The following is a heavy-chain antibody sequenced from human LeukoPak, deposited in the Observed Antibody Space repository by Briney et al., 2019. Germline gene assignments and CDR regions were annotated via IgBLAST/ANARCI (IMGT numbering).Heavy chain of an antibody. Sequence: GGSLRLSCVASGFTFDDYAMHWVRQAPGKGLEWVSGISWNSGSIGYADSVKGRFTISRDNAKNSLYLQMNSLRAEDMALYYCAKGGAEPYFDYWGQGTLVTVSS. CDR1: GFTFDDYA. D-gene: IGHD1-14*01. CDR3: AKGGAEPYFDY. J-gene: IGHJ4*02. V-gene: IGHV3-9*03. CDR2: ISWNSGSI.